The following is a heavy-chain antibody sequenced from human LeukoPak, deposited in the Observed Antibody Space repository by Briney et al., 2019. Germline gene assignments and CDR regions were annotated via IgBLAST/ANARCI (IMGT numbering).Heavy chain of an antibody. J-gene: IGHJ4*02. D-gene: IGHD2-2*01. Sequence: PGGSLRLSCAATGFTFSSYWMHWVRQAPGKGLVWVSRINSDGSSTSYADSVKGRFTIARDNAKNTLYLQMNRLRAEDTAVYYCARGSIVVVPAAIDYWGQGTLVTVSS. CDR2: INSDGSST. V-gene: IGHV3-74*01. CDR1: GFTFSSYW. CDR3: ARGSIVVVPAAIDY.